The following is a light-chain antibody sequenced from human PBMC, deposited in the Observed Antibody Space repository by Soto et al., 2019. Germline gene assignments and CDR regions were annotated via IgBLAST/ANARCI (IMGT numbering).Light chain of an antibody. J-gene: IGLJ1*01. CDR3: CSYAGRSTLYV. CDR2: EFS. Sequence: QSVLTQPASVSGSPGQSLTISCTGTSSDVGSYNLVSWYQQHPGKAPKLMIYEFSKRPSGVSNRFSGSKSGNTASLTIFGLQAEDEADYYCCSYAGRSTLYVFGTGTKVTVL. V-gene: IGLV2-23*02. CDR1: SSDVGSYNL.